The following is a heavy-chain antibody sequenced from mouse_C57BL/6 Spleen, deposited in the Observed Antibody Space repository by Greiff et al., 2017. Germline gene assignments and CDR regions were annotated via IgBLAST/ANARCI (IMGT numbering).Heavy chain of an antibody. Sequence: QVQLQQPGAELVKPGASVKLSCKASGYPFTSYWMQWVKQRPGQGLAWIGELDPSDSYTTYNQTFKGKATLTLATSSSTADMQLSRLTSEDSAVYYCARERAGSSLYYAMDYWGQGTSVTVSS. CDR1: GYPFTSYW. CDR2: LDPSDSYT. D-gene: IGHD1-1*01. J-gene: IGHJ4*01. V-gene: IGHV1-50*01. CDR3: ARERAGSSLYYAMDY.